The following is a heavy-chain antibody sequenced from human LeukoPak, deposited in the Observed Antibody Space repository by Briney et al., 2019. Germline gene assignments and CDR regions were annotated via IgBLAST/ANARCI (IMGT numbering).Heavy chain of an antibody. CDR1: GGSISTYY. J-gene: IGHJ3*02. CDR2: IYYSGST. CDR3: ARENVEMATIPRAFDI. D-gene: IGHD5-24*01. V-gene: IGHV4-59*01. Sequence: PSETLSLTCTVSGGSISTYYWSWIRQPAGKGLEWIGYIYYSGSTNYNPSLKSRVTISVDTSKNQFSLKLSSVTAADTAVYYCARENVEMATIPRAFDIWGQGTMVTVSS.